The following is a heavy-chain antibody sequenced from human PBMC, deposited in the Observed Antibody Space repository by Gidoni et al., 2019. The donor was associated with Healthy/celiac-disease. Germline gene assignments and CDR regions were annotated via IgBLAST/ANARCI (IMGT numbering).Heavy chain of an antibody. CDR1: GGSISIYY. CDR2: IYYSGST. Sequence: QVQLHESCPGLVKPSETLSLTCTVSGGSISIYYCSWIRQPPGKGLEWIGYIYYSGSTNYNPSLKSRVTISVDTSKNQFSLKLSSVTAADTAVYYCARGPDSSTSCYERYCYYGMDVWGQGTTVTVSS. CDR3: ARGPDSSTSCYERYCYYGMDV. J-gene: IGHJ6*02. D-gene: IGHD2-2*01. V-gene: IGHV4-59*01.